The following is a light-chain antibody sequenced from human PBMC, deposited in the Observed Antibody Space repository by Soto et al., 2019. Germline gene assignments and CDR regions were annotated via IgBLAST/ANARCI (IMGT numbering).Light chain of an antibody. J-gene: IGKJ1*01. V-gene: IGKV3-20*01. CDR2: GAS. CDR1: QSVTNSY. Sequence: EIVLTQSPGTLSLSPGQRATLSCRASQSVTNSYLAWYQQKPGQAPRLLIYGASSRGTGVPDRFSGSGSGTDFTLTISRLEPEDFAVYCCHQYADSPKTFGQGTKVDIK. CDR3: HQYADSPKT.